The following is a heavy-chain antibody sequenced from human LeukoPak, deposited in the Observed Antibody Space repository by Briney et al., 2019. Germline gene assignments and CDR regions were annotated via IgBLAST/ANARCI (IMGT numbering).Heavy chain of an antibody. D-gene: IGHD3-9*01. Sequence: GGSLRLSCAASGFTFSLYWMNWVRRAPGKGLEWVANIKQDGSEKNYVDSVKGRFTISRDNAKNSLYLQMNNLRVEDTAMYYCARGTGFIIKDWGQGTLVTVSS. V-gene: IGHV3-7*03. CDR1: GFTFSLYW. CDR2: IKQDGSEK. CDR3: ARGTGFIIKD. J-gene: IGHJ4*02.